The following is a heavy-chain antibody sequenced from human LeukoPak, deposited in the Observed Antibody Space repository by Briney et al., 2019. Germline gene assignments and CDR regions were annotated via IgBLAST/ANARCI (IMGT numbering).Heavy chain of an antibody. Sequence: SETLSLTCTVSGGSISSGGYYWSWIRQPPGKGLEWIGYIYHSGSTYYNPSLKSRVTISVDRSKNQFSLKLSSVTAADTAVYYCARTLYSDYGEENYYYMDVWGKGTTVTVSS. CDR1: GGSISSGGYY. D-gene: IGHD4-11*01. V-gene: IGHV4-30-2*01. CDR2: IYHSGST. J-gene: IGHJ6*03. CDR3: ARTLYSDYGEENYYYMDV.